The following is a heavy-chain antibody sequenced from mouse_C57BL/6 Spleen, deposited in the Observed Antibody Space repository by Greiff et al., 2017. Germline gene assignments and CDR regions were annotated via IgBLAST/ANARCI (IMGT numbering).Heavy chain of an antibody. D-gene: IGHD2-4*01. J-gene: IGHJ3*01. CDR3: ARSLYYDYPCFAY. CDR1: GYTFTSYW. CDR2: IYPGSGST. Sequence: QVQLQQPGAELVKPGASVKMSCKASGYTFTSYWITWVKQRPGQGLEWIGDIYPGSGSTNYNEKFKSKATLTVDTSSSTAYMQLSSLTSEDSAVDFCARSLYYDYPCFAYWGQGTLVTVSA. V-gene: IGHV1-55*01.